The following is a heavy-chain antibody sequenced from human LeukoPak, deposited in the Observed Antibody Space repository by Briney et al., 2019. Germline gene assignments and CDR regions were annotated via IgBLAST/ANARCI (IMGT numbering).Heavy chain of an antibody. CDR1: GFTFSTYE. D-gene: IGHD6-19*01. V-gene: IGHV3-48*03. Sequence: GGSLRLSCAASGFTFSTYEMTWVRQAPGKGLEWISYISSAGTISYADSVKGRFTISRDNAKNSMDPQMNSLRAEDTAVYYCARLLRKWLPLDYWGQGTLVTVSS. CDR3: ARLLRKWLPLDY. J-gene: IGHJ4*02. CDR2: ISSAGTI.